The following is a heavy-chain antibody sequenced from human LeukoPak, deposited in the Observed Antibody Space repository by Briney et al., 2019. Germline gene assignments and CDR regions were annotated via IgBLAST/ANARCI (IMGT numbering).Heavy chain of an antibody. V-gene: IGHV3-53*01. J-gene: IGHJ4*02. Sequence: GGSLRLSCAASGFTVSSNYMSWVRQAPGKGLEWVSVIYSGGKTYYAESVKGRFTISRDNSKNMLYLQMNSLRAEDTAVYYCARDLNYYESSASGHWGQGTLVTVSS. CDR3: ARDLNYYESSASGH. D-gene: IGHD3-22*01. CDR1: GFTVSSNY. CDR2: IYSGGKT.